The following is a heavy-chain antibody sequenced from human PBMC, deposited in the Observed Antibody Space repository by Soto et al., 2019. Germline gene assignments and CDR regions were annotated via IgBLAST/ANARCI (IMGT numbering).Heavy chain of an antibody. CDR1: GFTLSGYP. J-gene: IGHJ2*01. Sequence: QVQLVESGGGVVQGGGSLRLPCAASGFTLSGYPMHWVRQAPGKGLGWVAISANDASSEHYADSVKGRFTISRDNSENTLYLQMNSLRAEDTALYYCARDGSANWYFDWYFDLWGRGTVVTVSS. CDR3: ARDGSANWYFDWYFDL. CDR2: SANDASSE. V-gene: IGHV3-30-3*01. D-gene: IGHD2-2*01.